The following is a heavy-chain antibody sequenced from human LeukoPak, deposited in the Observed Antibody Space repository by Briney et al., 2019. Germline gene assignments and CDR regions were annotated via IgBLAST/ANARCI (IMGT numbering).Heavy chain of an antibody. CDR1: AFTVSSNY. V-gene: IGHV3-53*01. CDR2: IYSGGST. CDR3: ARDREMALGY. D-gene: IGHD5-24*01. Sequence: PGGSLRRSCAASAFTVSSNYMSWVRQAPGKGLVGVSVIYSGGSTYYADSVKGRFTISRDNSKNTLYLQMNSLRAEDTAVYYYARDREMALGYWGQGTLVTVSS. J-gene: IGHJ4*02.